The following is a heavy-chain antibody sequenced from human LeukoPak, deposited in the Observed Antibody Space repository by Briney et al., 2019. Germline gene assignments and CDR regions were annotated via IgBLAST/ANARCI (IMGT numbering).Heavy chain of an antibody. D-gene: IGHD2-15*01. J-gene: IGHJ4*02. CDR3: AKTGSWGSSNYYFDY. Sequence: GGSLRLSCVASGFTFNTYNMNWVRQAPGKGLEWVSSITSSSSYIYYADSVKGRFTISRDNSKNTLYLQMNSLRAEDTALYYCAKTGSWGSSNYYFDYWGQGTLVTVSS. V-gene: IGHV3-21*01. CDR2: ITSSSSYI. CDR1: GFTFNTYN.